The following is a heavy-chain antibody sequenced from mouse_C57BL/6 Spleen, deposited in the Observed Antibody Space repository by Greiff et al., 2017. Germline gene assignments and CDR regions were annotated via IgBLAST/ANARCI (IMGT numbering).Heavy chain of an antibody. D-gene: IGHD2-5*01. J-gene: IGHJ3*01. CDR2: ISGGGGNT. V-gene: IGHV5-9*01. CDR3: ARQGHSNWFSY. Sequence: EVKLQESGGGLVKPGGSLKLSCAASGFTFSSYTMSWVRQTPEKRLEWVATISGGGGNTYYPDSVKGRFTISRDNAKNTLYLQMSSLRSEDTALYYCARQGHSNWFSYWGQETLVTVSA. CDR1: GFTFSSYT.